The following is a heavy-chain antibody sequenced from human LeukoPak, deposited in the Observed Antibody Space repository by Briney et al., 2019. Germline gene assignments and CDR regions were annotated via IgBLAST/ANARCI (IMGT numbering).Heavy chain of an antibody. CDR3: ARLLWFGEEDLGMDV. CDR1: GFTVSSNY. J-gene: IGHJ6*04. D-gene: IGHD3-10*01. Sequence: GESLRLSCAASGFTVSSNYMSWVRQAPGKGLEWVSVIYSGGSTYYADSVKGRFTISRDNSKNTLYLQMNSLRAEDTAVYYCARLLWFGEEDLGMDVWGKGTTDTISS. CDR2: IYSGGST. V-gene: IGHV3-66*01.